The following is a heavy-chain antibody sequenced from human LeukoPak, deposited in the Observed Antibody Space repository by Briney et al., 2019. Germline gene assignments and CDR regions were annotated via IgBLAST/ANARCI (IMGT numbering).Heavy chain of an antibody. CDR3: ARLYGSGNYRLDY. CDR2: IKQDGGEK. J-gene: IGHJ4*02. CDR1: GFTFSNYW. Sequence: PGGSLRLSCAASGFTFSNYWMSWVRRAPGKRLEWVANIKQDGGEKYYVDSVKGRFTISRDNAKNFLYLQMNSLRAEDTALYYCARLYGSGNYRLDYWGQGTLVTVSS. D-gene: IGHD3-10*01. V-gene: IGHV3-7*03.